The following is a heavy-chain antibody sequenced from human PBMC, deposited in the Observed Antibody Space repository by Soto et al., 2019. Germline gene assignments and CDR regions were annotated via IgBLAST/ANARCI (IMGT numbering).Heavy chain of an antibody. Sequence: QVQLQQWGAGLLKPSETLSLTCAVYGGSFSGYYWSWIRQPPGKGLEWIGEINHSGSTNYNPSLKSRVNISVDTSKNQFSLKLSSVTAADTAVYYCAREGSAAGRNYYYGMDVWGQGTTVTVSS. D-gene: IGHD1-26*01. CDR3: AREGSAAGRNYYYGMDV. J-gene: IGHJ6*02. CDR1: GGSFSGYY. CDR2: INHSGST. V-gene: IGHV4-34*01.